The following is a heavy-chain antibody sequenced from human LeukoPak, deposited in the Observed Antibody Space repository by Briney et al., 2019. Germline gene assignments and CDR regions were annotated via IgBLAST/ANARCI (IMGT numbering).Heavy chain of an antibody. CDR1: GFTFSDYS. CDR2: ISSDRRTI. Sequence: GGSLRLSCAASGFTFSDYSMTWVRQAPGKGLECISYISSDRRTIYYTDSVKGRFTISRDNAKNSLYLQMNSLRVEDTAVYYCARVYFGAFFDQWGQGSLVTVSS. CDR3: ARVYFGAFFDQ. D-gene: IGHD4/OR15-4a*01. V-gene: IGHV3-48*04. J-gene: IGHJ4*02.